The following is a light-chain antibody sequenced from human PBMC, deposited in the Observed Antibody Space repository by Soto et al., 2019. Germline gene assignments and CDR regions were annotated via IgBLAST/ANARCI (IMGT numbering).Light chain of an antibody. CDR2: DAS. J-gene: IGKJ5*01. CDR1: RSVSSY. CDR3: QQRSNWPIT. Sequence: VFTQSPSTLSLSPGEIATLSCMATRSVSSYLAWYQQKPGQAPRLLIYDASSRPTDIPARFSGSGSGTDFTLTISSLEPEDFALYYCQQRSNWPITFGQGTRLEIK. V-gene: IGKV3-11*01.